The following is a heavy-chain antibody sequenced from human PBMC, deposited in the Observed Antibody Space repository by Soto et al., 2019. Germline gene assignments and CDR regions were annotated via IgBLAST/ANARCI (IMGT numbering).Heavy chain of an antibody. CDR2: IYYSGST. V-gene: IGHV4-39*01. CDR1: GGSISSSSYY. Sequence: SETLSLTCTVSGGSISSSSYYWVWIRQPPGKGLEWIGSIYYSGSTYYNPSLKSRVTISVDTSKNQFSLKLSSVTAADTAVYYCARVGPDYDFWSGYYTGMPYYGMDVWGQGTTVT. J-gene: IGHJ6*02. CDR3: ARVGPDYDFWSGYYTGMPYYGMDV. D-gene: IGHD3-3*01.